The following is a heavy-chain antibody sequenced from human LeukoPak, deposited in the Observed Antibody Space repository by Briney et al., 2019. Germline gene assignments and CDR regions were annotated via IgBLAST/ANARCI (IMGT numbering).Heavy chain of an antibody. CDR2: IYTSGST. J-gene: IGHJ4*02. CDR3: ARDRPRYYDSSGYLDY. V-gene: IGHV4-4*07. D-gene: IGHD3-22*01. CDR1: GGSISSYY. Sequence: SETLSLTCTVSGGSISSYYWSWIRQPAGKGLEWIGRIYTSGSTNYNPSLKSRVTISVDKSKNQFSLKLSSVTAADTAVYYCARDRPRYYDSSGYLDYWGQGTLVTVSS.